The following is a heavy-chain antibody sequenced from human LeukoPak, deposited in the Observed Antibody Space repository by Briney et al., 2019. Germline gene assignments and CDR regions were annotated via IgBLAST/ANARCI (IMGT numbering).Heavy chain of an antibody. CDR2: ISGSGGST. V-gene: IGHV3-23*01. D-gene: IGHD3-10*01. CDR3: AKGVHMVRGVISPWFDP. Sequence: GGSLRLSCAASGFTFSSYAMSWVRQAPGKGLEWVSAISGSGGSTYYADSVKGRFTISRDSSKNTLYLQMNSLRPEDTAVYYGAKGVHMVRGVISPWFDPWGQGTLVTVSS. J-gene: IGHJ5*02. CDR1: GFTFSSYA.